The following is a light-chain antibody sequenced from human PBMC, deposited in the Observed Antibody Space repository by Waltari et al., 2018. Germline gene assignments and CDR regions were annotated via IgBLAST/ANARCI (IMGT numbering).Light chain of an antibody. Sequence: DIQMTQSPSSLSASVGDRVTITCRASQSISGYLNWYQQKPGKAPKLLVYAASSLQSGVPSRFSGSGSGTDFTLTISSLQPEDFAAYYCQHSYNIPFTFGQGTKLEIK. CDR2: AAS. CDR1: QSISGY. J-gene: IGKJ2*01. CDR3: QHSYNIPFT. V-gene: IGKV1-39*01.